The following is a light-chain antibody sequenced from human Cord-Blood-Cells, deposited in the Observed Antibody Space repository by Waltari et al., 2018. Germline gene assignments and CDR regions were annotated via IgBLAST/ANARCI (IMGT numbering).Light chain of an antibody. CDR3: CSYAGSSTYV. J-gene: IGLJ1*01. CDR1: SSDVVRYNL. V-gene: IGLV2-23*01. CDR2: EGS. Sequence: QSALTQPASVSGSPGQPITISRTGTSSDVVRYNLVPWYQQHPGKAPKLMIYEGSKRPSGVSNRFSGSKSGNTASLTISGLQAEDEADYYCCSYAGSSTYVFGTGTKVTVL.